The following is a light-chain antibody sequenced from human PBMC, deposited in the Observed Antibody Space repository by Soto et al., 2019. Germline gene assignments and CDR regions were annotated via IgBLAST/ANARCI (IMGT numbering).Light chain of an antibody. CDR2: GAS. Sequence: EIVMTQSPATLSVSPGERATLSCSSSKSVSSNLAWYQQKPGQAPRLLIYGASTRATGIPARFSGSGSGTEFTLTISRLQSEDFAVYYCQQYNNWPPVTFGGGTKVEIK. V-gene: IGKV3-15*01. CDR1: KSVSSN. CDR3: QQYNNWPPVT. J-gene: IGKJ4*01.